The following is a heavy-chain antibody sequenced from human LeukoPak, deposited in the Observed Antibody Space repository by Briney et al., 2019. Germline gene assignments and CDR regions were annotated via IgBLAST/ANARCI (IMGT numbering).Heavy chain of an antibody. CDR2: IIPILGIA. V-gene: IGHV1-69*04. CDR1: GGTFSSYA. CDR3: ATFTASSGHDAFDI. Sequence: ASVKVSCKASGGTFSSYAISWVRQAPGQGLEWMGRIIPILGIANYAQKFQGRVTITADKSTSTAYMELSSLRSEDTAVYYCATFTASSGHDAFDIWGQGTMVTVSS. J-gene: IGHJ3*02. D-gene: IGHD6-19*01.